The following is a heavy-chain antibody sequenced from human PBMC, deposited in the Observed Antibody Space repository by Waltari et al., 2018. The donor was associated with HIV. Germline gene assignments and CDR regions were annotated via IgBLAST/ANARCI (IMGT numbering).Heavy chain of an antibody. CDR2: INSDGSST. CDR3: ARAYYDSGSNWFDP. CDR1: TSTFTRSW. V-gene: IGHV3-74*01. D-gene: IGHD3-10*01. J-gene: IGHJ5*02. Sequence: QLVESGGVLVQPGGSLRLSCPASTSTFTRSWVHWVRQAPGKGLVCVSRINSDGSSTSYADSVKGRFTISRDNAKNTLYLQMNSLKVEDTAVYYCARAYYDSGSNWFDPWGQGTLVTVSS.